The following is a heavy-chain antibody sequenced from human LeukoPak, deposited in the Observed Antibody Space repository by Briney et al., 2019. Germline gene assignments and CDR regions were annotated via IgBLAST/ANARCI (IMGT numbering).Heavy chain of an antibody. CDR1: GGSISSYY. V-gene: IGHV4-59*01. CDR2: IYYSGST. CDR3: ARGSIAAAGGSHWFDP. J-gene: IGHJ5*02. D-gene: IGHD6-13*01. Sequence: TSETLSLTCTVSGGSISSYYWSWIRQPPGKGLEWIGYIYYSGSTNYNPSLKSRVTISVDTSKNQFSLKVSSVTAADTAVYYCARGSIAAAGGSHWFDPWGQGTLATVSS.